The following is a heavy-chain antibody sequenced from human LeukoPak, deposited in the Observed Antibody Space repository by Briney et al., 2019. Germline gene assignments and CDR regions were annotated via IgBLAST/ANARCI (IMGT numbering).Heavy chain of an antibody. CDR3: ARGGDYAGVAALLDL. Sequence: GGSLRLFCAASGFTFSDHYMSWIRQAPGKGLEWVAYISTRAAIIYYVDSVKGRFTVSADNAKNSLYLQMNSLRPEDTALYYCARGGDYAGVAALLDLWGQGTPVTVSS. J-gene: IGHJ4*02. D-gene: IGHD4-23*01. V-gene: IGHV3-11*01. CDR1: GFTFSDHY. CDR2: ISTRAAII.